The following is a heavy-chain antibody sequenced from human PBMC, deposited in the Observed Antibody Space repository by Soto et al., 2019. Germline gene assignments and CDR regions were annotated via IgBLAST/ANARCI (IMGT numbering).Heavy chain of an antibody. J-gene: IGHJ6*02. D-gene: IGHD1-26*01. CDR3: ARDPDLYSAEEYGMDV. Sequence: QVQLVESGGGVVQPGRSLRLSCEASGFTFSSYGMHWVRQAPGKGLEWVAVIWYDGSNKYYADSVKGRFTISRDNSKNTQYLQMNSMSAEDTDVNYCARDPDLYSAEEYGMDVWGQGTTVNVSS. V-gene: IGHV3-33*01. CDR2: IWYDGSNK. CDR1: GFTFSSYG.